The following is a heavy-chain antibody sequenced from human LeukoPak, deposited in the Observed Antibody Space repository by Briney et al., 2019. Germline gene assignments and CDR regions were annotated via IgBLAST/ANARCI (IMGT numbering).Heavy chain of an antibody. D-gene: IGHD3-22*01. Sequence: SETLSLTCGVFGVSINGYYWSWIRQSPGKGLEWIGEISHTEGTRYNPSLESRVTMSVGTSENQLSLKLIFVTAADTAVYYCARIRCGHSGSVCFNHWGLGTLVTVSS. CDR1: GVSINGYY. CDR3: ARIRCGHSGSVCFNH. CDR2: ISHTEGT. J-gene: IGHJ4*02. V-gene: IGHV4-34*01.